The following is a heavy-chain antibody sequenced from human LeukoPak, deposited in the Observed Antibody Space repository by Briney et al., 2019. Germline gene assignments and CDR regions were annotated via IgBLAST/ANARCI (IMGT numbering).Heavy chain of an antibody. V-gene: IGHV1-69*13. CDR2: IIPIFGTT. Sequence: GASVKVSCKASGYTFTNYGISWVRQAPGQGLEWMGGIIPIFGTTSYAQNFQGRVTITADESTTTAYIELSSLRSEDTAGYYCARTRSGCSTTNCYPYDMDVWGQGTTVTVSS. D-gene: IGHD2-2*01. CDR3: ARTRSGCSTTNCYPYDMDV. J-gene: IGHJ6*02. CDR1: GYTFTNYG.